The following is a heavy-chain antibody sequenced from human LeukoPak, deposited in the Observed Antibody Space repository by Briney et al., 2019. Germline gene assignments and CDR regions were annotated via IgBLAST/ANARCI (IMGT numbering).Heavy chain of an antibody. CDR3: AKETSSGNFVTIDC. CDR2: ISYDGSNE. Sequence: PGGSLRLSCAASGFTFSTYGMHWVRQAPGKGLEWVAVISYDGSNEYYADSVKGRFTISRDNSKNTLYLQMNSLRAEDTAVYYCAKETSSGNFVTIDCWGQGTLVTVSS. CDR1: GFTFSTYG. V-gene: IGHV3-33*05. J-gene: IGHJ4*02. D-gene: IGHD1-26*01.